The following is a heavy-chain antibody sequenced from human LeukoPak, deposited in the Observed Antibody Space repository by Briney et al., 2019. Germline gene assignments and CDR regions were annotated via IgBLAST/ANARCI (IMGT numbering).Heavy chain of an antibody. V-gene: IGHV1-2*06. CDR1: GYTFTDYH. CDR3: ARDPYVAGDH. CDR2: IKPHNGDT. J-gene: IGHJ4*02. Sequence: ASVKVSCKASGYTFTDYHMHWVRQAPGQGLEWMGRIKPHNGDTDCAQRFRGRVTLTRDTSIRTAYMELSSLRSDDTAVYYCARDPYVAGDHWGQGTLVTVSS. D-gene: IGHD3-16*01.